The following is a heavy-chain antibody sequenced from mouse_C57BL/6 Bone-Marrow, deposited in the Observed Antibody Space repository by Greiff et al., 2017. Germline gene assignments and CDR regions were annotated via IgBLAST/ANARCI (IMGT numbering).Heavy chain of an antibody. CDR1: GYTFTDYY. V-gene: IGHV1-19*01. J-gene: IGHJ3*01. CDR3: ARLYYYGSSYDAY. CDR2: INPYNGGT. D-gene: IGHD1-1*01. Sequence: EVQLQQSGPVLVKPGASVKMPCKASGYTFTDYYMNWVKQSHGKSLEWIGVINPYNGGTSYNQKFKGKATLTVDKSSSTAYMELNSLTSEDSAVYYCARLYYYGSSYDAYWGQGTLVTVSA.